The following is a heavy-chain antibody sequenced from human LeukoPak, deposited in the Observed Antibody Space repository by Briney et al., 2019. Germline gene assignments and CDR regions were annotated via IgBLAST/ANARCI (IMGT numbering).Heavy chain of an antibody. CDR1: GFTFSSYS. Sequence: GGSLRLSCAASGFTFSSYSMNWVRQAPGKGLEWVSYISSSSSTIYYADSVKGRFTISRDNAKNSLYLQMNSLRAEDTALYYCAKSESYWYFDLWGRGTLVTVSS. CDR2: ISSSSSTI. CDR3: AKSESYWYFDL. J-gene: IGHJ2*01. V-gene: IGHV3-48*04. D-gene: IGHD3-3*01.